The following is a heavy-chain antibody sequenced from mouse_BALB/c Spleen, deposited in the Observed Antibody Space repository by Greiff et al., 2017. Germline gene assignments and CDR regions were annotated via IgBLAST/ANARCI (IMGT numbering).Heavy chain of an antibody. J-gene: IGHJ3*01. D-gene: IGHD2-1*01. CDR1: GFTFSSYG. Sequence: EVKVVESGGGLVQPGGSLKLSCAASGFTFSSYGMSWVRQTPDKRLELVATINSNGGSTYYPDSVKGRFTISRDNAKNTLYLQMSSLKSEDTAMYYCARGGLRYGNPWFAYWGQGTLVTVSA. V-gene: IGHV5-6-3*01. CDR3: ARGGLRYGNPWFAY. CDR2: INSNGGST.